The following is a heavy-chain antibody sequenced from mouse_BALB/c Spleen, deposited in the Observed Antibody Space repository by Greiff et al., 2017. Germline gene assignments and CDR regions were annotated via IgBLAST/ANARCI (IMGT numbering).Heavy chain of an antibody. CDR1: GYTFTSYW. J-gene: IGHJ2*01. D-gene: IGHD2-4*01. CDR3: RGDYDGLNFDY. CDR2: IYPGNSDT. V-gene: IGHV1-5*01. Sequence: EVQLQESGTVLARPGASVKMSCKASGYTFTSYWMHWVKQRPGQGLEWIGAIYPGNSDTSYNQKFKGKAKLTAVTSTSTAYMELSSLTNEDSAVYYCRGDYDGLNFDYWGQGTTLTVSS.